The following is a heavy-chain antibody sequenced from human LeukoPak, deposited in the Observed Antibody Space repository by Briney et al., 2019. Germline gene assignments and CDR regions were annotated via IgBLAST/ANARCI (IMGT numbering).Heavy chain of an antibody. CDR1: GGSISRGGYY. J-gene: IGHJ4*02. CDR2: IYYSGST. V-gene: IGHV4-31*03. D-gene: IGHD4-17*01. CDR3: ARGYGEDEYFDY. Sequence: PSETLSLTCTLSGGSISRGGYYWSWIRQHPGKGLEWIGYIYYSGSTYYNPSLKSRVTISVDTSKNQFSLKLTSVLAADTAVYYCARGYGEDEYFDYWGQGTLVTVSS.